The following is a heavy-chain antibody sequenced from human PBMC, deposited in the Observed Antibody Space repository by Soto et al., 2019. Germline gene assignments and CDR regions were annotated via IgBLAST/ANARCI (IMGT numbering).Heavy chain of an antibody. Sequence: ASVKVSCKASGYTFTSYGISWVRQAPGQGLEWMGWISAYNGNTNYAQKLQGRVTMTTDTSTSTAYMELRSLRSDDTAVYYCAGGSQNSSGCYYYYYMDVWGKGTTVTVSS. V-gene: IGHV1-18*01. CDR3: AGGSQNSSGCYYYYYMDV. D-gene: IGHD6-25*01. J-gene: IGHJ6*03. CDR2: ISAYNGNT. CDR1: GYTFTSYG.